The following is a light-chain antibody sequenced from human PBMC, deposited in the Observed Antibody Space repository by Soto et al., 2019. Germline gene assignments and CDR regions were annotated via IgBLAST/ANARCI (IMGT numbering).Light chain of an antibody. CDR2: DTA. V-gene: IGKV3-11*01. J-gene: IGKJ4*01. CDR1: QSVTRY. Sequence: EIVLTQSPATLYLSPGERATLSCRASQSVTRYLAWYQQKPGQAPRLVIYDTAHRASGIPPRFSGSGSGTDFTLTISSLKPEDFAVYYCQQRSTAPLTFGGGTKVEI. CDR3: QQRSTAPLT.